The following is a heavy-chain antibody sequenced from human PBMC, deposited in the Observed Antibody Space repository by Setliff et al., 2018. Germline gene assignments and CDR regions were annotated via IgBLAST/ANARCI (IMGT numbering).Heavy chain of an antibody. CDR2: INRGSGDT. V-gene: IGHV1-3*01. CDR1: GYTFTNYP. D-gene: IGHD3-3*01. J-gene: IGHJ6*03. CDR3: ARDDCDFYSGYPYMDV. Sequence: ASVKVSCKASGYTFTNYPIHWVRQAPGQRLEWMGWINRGSGDTKYSRKFQGRVTITRNTSASTAYMELSRLTYEDTAVYYCARDDCDFYSGYPYMDVWGKGTTVTVSS.